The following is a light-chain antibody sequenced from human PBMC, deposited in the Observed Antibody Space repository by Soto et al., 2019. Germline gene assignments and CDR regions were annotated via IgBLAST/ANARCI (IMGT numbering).Light chain of an antibody. V-gene: IGKV3-20*01. Sequence: EIVMTQSPATLSVSPGERCTLSFMASQSVSSNLAWYQHRPGQAPRLLIYAASSRATGIPVRFSGSGSGTDFTLSISRLEPEDFAVYYCQHYGSSSWTFGQGTKVDI. CDR3: QHYGSSSWT. CDR2: AAS. J-gene: IGKJ1*01. CDR1: QSVSSN.